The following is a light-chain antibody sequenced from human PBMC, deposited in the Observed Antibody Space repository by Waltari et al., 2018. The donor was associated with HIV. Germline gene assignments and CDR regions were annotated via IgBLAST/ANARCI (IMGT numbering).Light chain of an antibody. V-gene: IGLV2-8*01. CDR3: SSYAGINPVV. J-gene: IGLJ2*01. Sequence: QSALTQPPSASGSPGQSVTISCTGTSSDVGRYDYVSWYQQHPGKAPKRLIFEVNRRPSGVPDRVSGSKSGNTASRTVSGLQAEDEAEYSCSSYAGINPVVFGGGTKLTVL. CDR2: EVN. CDR1: SSDVGRYDY.